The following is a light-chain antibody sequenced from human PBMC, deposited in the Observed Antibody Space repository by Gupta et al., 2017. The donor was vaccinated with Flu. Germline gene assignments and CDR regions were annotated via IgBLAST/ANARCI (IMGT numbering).Light chain of an antibody. Sequence: TSLSASVGDRVTITCRASQSISVYLNWYQQKSGEAPRFLIYAASTLETGVPSRFSGSGSGTDFTLTIDSLHPDDFATYYCQQTYSTPYTFGQGTXLEIK. J-gene: IGKJ2*01. V-gene: IGKV1-39*01. CDR3: QQTYSTPYT. CDR2: AAS. CDR1: QSISVY.